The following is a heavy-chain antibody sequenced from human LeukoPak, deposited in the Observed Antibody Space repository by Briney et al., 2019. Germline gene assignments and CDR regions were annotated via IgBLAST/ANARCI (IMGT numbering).Heavy chain of an antibody. D-gene: IGHD6-19*01. CDR1: GFTFSNYS. CDR2: ISSSSTYI. J-gene: IGHJ5*02. CDR3: ARDLSVTGTYWFDP. V-gene: IGHV3-21*01. Sequence: PGGSLRLSCAASGFTFSNYSMNWVHQAPGKGLEWVSSISSSSTYIYYADSVKGRFTISRDNAKNSLSLQMNSLRAEDTAVYYCARDLSVTGTYWFDPWGQGTLVTVSS.